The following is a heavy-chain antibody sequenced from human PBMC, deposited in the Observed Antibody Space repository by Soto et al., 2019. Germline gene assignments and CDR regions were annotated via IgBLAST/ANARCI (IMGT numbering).Heavy chain of an antibody. J-gene: IGHJ4*02. D-gene: IGHD3-10*01. CDR3: ARVRFGELV. Sequence: EVQLLESGGGLVQPGGSLRLSCAASGFTFSSYAMSWVRQAPGKGLEWVSIIGVGGGDRYYPESVKGRFTISRDNSRDKLYPENNSLRDEAAAVYYCARVRFGELVWGQGTLVTVSS. CDR1: GFTFSSYA. CDR2: IGVGGGDR. V-gene: IGHV3-23*01.